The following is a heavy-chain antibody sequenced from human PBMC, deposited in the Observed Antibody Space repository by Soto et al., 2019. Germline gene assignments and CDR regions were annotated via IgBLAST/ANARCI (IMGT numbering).Heavy chain of an antibody. CDR3: TIATFGIGMDV. J-gene: IGHJ6*04. CDR2: MGGAGAR. Sequence: EVQLVESGGGLVQPGGSLRISCAAFGFTYNGYDMIWVRQGPGKGLEWIASMGGAGAREYSGSVKGRFIISRDNAKNSLYLQMDSLRVADTGVFYCTIATFGIGMDVWGDGTPVNVAS. V-gene: IGHV3-13*01. CDR1: GFTYNGYD. D-gene: IGHD3-10*01.